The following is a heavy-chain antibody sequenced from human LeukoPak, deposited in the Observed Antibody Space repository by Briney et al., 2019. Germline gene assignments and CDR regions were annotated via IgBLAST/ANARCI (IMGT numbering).Heavy chain of an antibody. Sequence: GXXWXAVISYDGSNKYYADSVKGRFTISRDNSKNTLYLQMNSLRAEDTAVYYCATGGIGYSYYYGMDVWGQGTTVTVSS. V-gene: IGHV3-30*03. D-gene: IGHD5-18*01. CDR2: ISYDGSNK. CDR3: ATGGIGYSYYYGMDV. J-gene: IGHJ6*02.